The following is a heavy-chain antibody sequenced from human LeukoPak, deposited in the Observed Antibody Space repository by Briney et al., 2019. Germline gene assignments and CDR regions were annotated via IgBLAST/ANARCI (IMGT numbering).Heavy chain of an antibody. CDR3: ARHSSHVGATGGLVWFDP. CDR1: GGSVSSTTYY. CDR2: INYSGST. J-gene: IGHJ5*02. D-gene: IGHD1-26*01. V-gene: IGHV4-39*01. Sequence: SETLSLTCTVSGGSVSSTTYYWSWIRQPAGKGLQSIASINYSGSTYYNPSLKSRVTISVDTSENQYSLKMSSVTAADTAVYYCARHSSHVGATGGLVWFDPWGQGTLVTVSS.